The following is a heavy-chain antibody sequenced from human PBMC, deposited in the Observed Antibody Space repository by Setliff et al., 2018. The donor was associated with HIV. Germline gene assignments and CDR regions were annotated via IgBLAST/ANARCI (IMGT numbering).Heavy chain of an antibody. CDR2: ISRGGDSI. CDR3: AKRATATAPFDY. D-gene: IGHD2-15*01. V-gene: IGHV3-48*01. J-gene: IGHJ4*02. Sequence: QTGGSLRLSCAASGFTFWSHSMLWVRQAPGKGLQWVAYISRGGDSIFYEDSVKGRFTISRDNARTTMYLQMNSLRAEDTAVYYCAKRATATAPFDYWGQGPRSPSPQ. CDR1: GFTFWSHS.